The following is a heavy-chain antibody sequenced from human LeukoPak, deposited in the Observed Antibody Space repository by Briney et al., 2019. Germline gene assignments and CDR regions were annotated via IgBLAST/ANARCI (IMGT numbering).Heavy chain of an antibody. J-gene: IGHJ3*02. CDR3: ATPRYSGSCDAFDI. D-gene: IGHD1-26*01. CDR1: GYTLTELS. Sequence: ASVKVSCKVSGYTLTELSMHWVRQAPGKGLEWMGGFDPEDGETIYAQKFQGRVTMTEDTSTDTAYMELSSLRSEDTAVYYCATPRYSGSCDAFDIWGQGTMVTVSS. V-gene: IGHV1-24*01. CDR2: FDPEDGET.